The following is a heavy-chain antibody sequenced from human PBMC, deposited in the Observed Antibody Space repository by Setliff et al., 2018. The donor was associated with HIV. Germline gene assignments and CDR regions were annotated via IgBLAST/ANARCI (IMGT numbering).Heavy chain of an antibody. J-gene: IGHJ4*02. V-gene: IGHV1-2*04. Sequence: ASVKVSCKASGYTFTGYYLHWVRQAPGQGLEWMAWINPNTGATNYAQKFQGWITMTRDTSITTTYMELSRLKSDDTAIYYCAREPPRRRGTVAEDYWGQGTLVTVS. D-gene: IGHD1-26*01. CDR3: AREPPRRRGTVAEDY. CDR1: GYTFTGYY. CDR2: INPNTGAT.